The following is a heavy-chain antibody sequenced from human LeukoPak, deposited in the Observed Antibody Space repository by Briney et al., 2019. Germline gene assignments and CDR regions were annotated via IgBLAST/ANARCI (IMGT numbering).Heavy chain of an antibody. CDR3: ARGNMTTVITGY. Sequence: PGGSLRLSCAASGFTFSSYGMHWVRQAPGKGLEWVAVIWYDGSNKYYADSVKGRFTISRDNSKNTLYLQMNSLRAEDTAVYYCARGNMTTVITGYWGQGTLVTVSS. CDR2: IWYDGSNK. V-gene: IGHV3-33*01. J-gene: IGHJ4*02. D-gene: IGHD4-17*01. CDR1: GFTFSSYG.